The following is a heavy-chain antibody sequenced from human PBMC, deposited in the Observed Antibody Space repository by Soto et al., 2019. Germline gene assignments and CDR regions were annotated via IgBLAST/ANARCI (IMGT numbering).Heavy chain of an antibody. CDR1: GGSISSGDYY. V-gene: IGHV4-30-4*01. J-gene: IGHJ6*02. CDR3: AREESIVVVPAARTAGRYGMDV. Sequence: SETLSLTCTVSGGSISSGDYYWSWIRQPPGKGLEWIGYIYYSGSTYYNPSLKSRVTISVDTSKNQFPLKLSSVTAADTAVYYCAREESIVVVPAARTAGRYGMDVWGQGTTVTVSS. D-gene: IGHD2-2*01. CDR2: IYYSGST.